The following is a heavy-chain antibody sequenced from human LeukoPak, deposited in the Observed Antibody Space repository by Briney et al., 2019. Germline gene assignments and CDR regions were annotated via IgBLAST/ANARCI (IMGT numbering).Heavy chain of an antibody. J-gene: IGHJ4*02. Sequence: PSETLSLTCAVYGGSFSGYYCSWIRQPPGKGLEWIGEINHSGSTNYNPSLKSRVTISVDTSKNQFSLKLSSVTAADTAVYYCARGRSYDFWSGYYIGQLAYFDYWGQGTLVTVSS. CDR1: GGSFSGYY. V-gene: IGHV4-34*01. CDR2: INHSGST. CDR3: ARGRSYDFWSGYYIGQLAYFDY. D-gene: IGHD3-3*01.